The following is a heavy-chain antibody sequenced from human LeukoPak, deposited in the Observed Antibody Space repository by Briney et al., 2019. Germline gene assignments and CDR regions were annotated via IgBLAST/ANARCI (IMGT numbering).Heavy chain of an antibody. D-gene: IGHD3-22*01. CDR3: ARGPSSYYESSGYSYYFDF. J-gene: IGHJ4*02. V-gene: IGHV3-30-3*01. Sequence: PGGSLRLSCAASGFTFSSYAIFWVRQAPGKGLEWVAIISYDGSNKYYADSVKGRFTISRDNSKNMLYLQMNSLRREDTAVYYCARGPSSYYESSGYSYYFDFWGQGTLVTVSS. CDR1: GFTFSSYA. CDR2: ISYDGSNK.